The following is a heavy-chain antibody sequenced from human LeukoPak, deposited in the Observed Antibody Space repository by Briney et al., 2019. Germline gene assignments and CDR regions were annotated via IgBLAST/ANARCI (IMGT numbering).Heavy chain of an antibody. Sequence: ASVKVSCKASGYTFTNYGITWVRQAPGQGLEWKGWISASDGKTKYSQKLQGRVTMSTDTSTNTAYMELRSLRADDTAVYYCARDPPCWGGSCQFTDTTLDYWGQGTLVTVSS. CDR2: ISASDGKT. J-gene: IGHJ4*02. CDR1: GYTFTNYG. CDR3: ARDPPCWGGSCQFTDTTLDY. V-gene: IGHV1-18*04. D-gene: IGHD2-15*01.